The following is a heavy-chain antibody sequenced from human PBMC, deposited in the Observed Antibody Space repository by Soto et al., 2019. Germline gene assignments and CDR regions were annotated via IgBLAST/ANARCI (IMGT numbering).Heavy chain of an antibody. CDR3: ARYYVDTALDY. D-gene: IGHD5-18*01. CDR2: IYYSGST. J-gene: IGHJ4*02. V-gene: IGHV4-31*03. Sequence: SETLSLTCTVSGGSISSGGYYWSWIRQHPGKGLEWIGYIYYSGSTYYNPSLKSRVTISVDTSKNQFSLKLSSVTAADTAVYYCARYYVDTALDYWGQGTLVTVSS. CDR1: GGSISSGGYY.